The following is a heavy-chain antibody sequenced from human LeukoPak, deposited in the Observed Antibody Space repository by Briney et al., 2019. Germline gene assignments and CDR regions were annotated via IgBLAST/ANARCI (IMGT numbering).Heavy chain of an antibody. CDR2: ISYDGSNK. J-gene: IGHJ3*02. CDR1: GFTLSRYA. V-gene: IGHV3-30-3*01. CDR3: ARDLEVPAAIHDAYEM. Sequence: GGSLRLSCAASGFTLSRYAIHWVRQAPGKGLEWVAVISYDGSNKYYADSVKGRFTISRDNSKNTLYLQMNSLRAEDTAAYYCARDLEVPAAIHDAYEMWGQGTVVTVSP. D-gene: IGHD2-2*01.